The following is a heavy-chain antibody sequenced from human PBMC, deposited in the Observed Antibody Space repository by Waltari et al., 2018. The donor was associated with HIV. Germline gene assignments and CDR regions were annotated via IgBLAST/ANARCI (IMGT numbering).Heavy chain of an antibody. D-gene: IGHD2-15*01. CDR2: IGLHGGRP. CDR3: LKGWSNYYSGMYV. J-gene: IGHJ6*02. CDR1: GFTFDDYT. V-gene: IGHV3-43*01. Sequence: EVKLVESGGVVAQPGGSLRLCGAASGFTFDDYTMHCVRQARGQGLCGVALIGLHGGRPLYAHTANVRVTISRATLNTRLYLQMNSRTLDDPAFYYCLKGWSNYYSGMYVWGQGTTVTVS.